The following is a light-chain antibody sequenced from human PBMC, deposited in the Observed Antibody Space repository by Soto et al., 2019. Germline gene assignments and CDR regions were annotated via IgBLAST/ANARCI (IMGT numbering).Light chain of an antibody. CDR1: QSVTSR. CDR3: QQYNIYALT. V-gene: IGKV1-5*01. CDR2: GAS. Sequence: DIQMTQSPSTLSASVGDRVTITCRASQSVTSRLAWYQQKPEKAPKLLIYGASNLESGVPSRFSGSGSGTAFTLTISSLQTDDFATYYCQQYNIYALTFGGGTTVEIK. J-gene: IGKJ4*01.